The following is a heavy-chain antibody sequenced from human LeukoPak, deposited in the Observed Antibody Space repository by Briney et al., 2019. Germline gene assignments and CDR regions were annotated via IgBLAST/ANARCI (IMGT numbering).Heavy chain of an antibody. D-gene: IGHD6-6*01. CDR3: ARDPRGRDSSSSGVGFDY. CDR2: IIPILGIA. CDR1: GGTFSSYT. Sequence: SVKCSCKASGGTFSSYTISWVRHAPGQGLEWMGRIIPILGIANYAQKFQGRVTITADKSTSTAYMELSRRRSEDTAVYDSARDPRGRDSSSSGVGFDYWGRGTLVTVSS. J-gene: IGHJ4*02. V-gene: IGHV1-69*04.